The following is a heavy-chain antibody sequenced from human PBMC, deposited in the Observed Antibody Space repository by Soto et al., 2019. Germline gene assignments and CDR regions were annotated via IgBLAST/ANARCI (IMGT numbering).Heavy chain of an antibody. D-gene: IGHD3-3*01. V-gene: IGHV1-46*01. CDR1: GGTFSSYA. CDR3: ARSTMNFYYFDF. CDR2: IEPSGGSK. J-gene: IGHJ4*02. Sequence: ASLKVSCKASGGTFSSYAISWVRQAPGQGLEWMGVIEPSGGSKSYTQKFQDRITMTRDTSTSTVYMELSSLRSEDTAVYYCARSTMNFYYFDFWSQGTLVTVSS.